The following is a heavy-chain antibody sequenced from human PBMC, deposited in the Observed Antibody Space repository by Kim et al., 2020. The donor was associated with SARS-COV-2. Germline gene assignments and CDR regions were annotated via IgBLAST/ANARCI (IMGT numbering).Heavy chain of an antibody. V-gene: IGHV1-69*13. CDR3: ARERWSESGSYSNTLDY. Sequence: SVKVSCKASGGTFSSYAISWVRQAPGQGLEWMGGIIPIFGTANYAQKFQGRVTITADESTSTAYMELSSLRSEDTAVYYCARERWSESGSYSNTLDYWGQGTLVTVSS. CDR1: GGTFSSYA. J-gene: IGHJ4*02. D-gene: IGHD3-10*01. CDR2: IIPIFGTA.